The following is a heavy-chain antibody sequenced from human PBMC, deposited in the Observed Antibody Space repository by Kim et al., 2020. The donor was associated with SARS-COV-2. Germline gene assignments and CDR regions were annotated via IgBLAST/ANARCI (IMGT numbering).Heavy chain of an antibody. CDR2: TRNKANRYST. D-gene: IGHD1-26*01. V-gene: IGHV3-72*01. CDR3: ARTSYSGSYYDY. CDR1: GFTFSDHY. Sequence: GGSLRLSCAASGFTFSDHYIDWVRQAPGKGLEWVCLTRNKANRYSTEYAASVKGRFTFSSDDSLKSLSIQMNSLKTEDTAVYYCARTSYSGSYYDYWGQGTLVTVSS. J-gene: IGHJ4*02.